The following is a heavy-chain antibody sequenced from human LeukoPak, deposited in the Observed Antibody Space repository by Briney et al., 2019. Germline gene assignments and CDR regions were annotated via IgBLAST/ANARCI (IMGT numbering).Heavy chain of an antibody. CDR1: GGSFSGYY. V-gene: IGHV4-34*01. J-gene: IGHJ6*02. D-gene: IGHD6-13*01. CDR3: AGGTDSSSWYRGYYYYGMDV. Sequence: PSETLSLTCAVYGGSFSGYYWSWIRQPPGKGLEWIGEINHSGSTNYNPSLKSRVTISVDTSKNQFSLKLSSVTAADTAVYYCAGGTDSSSWYRGYYYYGMDVWGQGTTVTVSS. CDR2: INHSGST.